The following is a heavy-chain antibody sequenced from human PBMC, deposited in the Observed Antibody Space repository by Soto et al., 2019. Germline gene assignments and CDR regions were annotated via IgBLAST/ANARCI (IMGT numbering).Heavy chain of an antibody. D-gene: IGHD2-8*01. V-gene: IGHV1-46*01. CDR1: GYTFTSCY. Sequence: GASVKVSCKASGYTFTSCYMHWVRQAPGQGLEWMGIINPSGGSTSYAQKFQGRVTMTRDTSTSTVYMELSSLRSEDTAVYYCATLTNGVSRAKSYYYGMDVWGQGTTVTVSS. J-gene: IGHJ6*02. CDR2: INPSGGST. CDR3: ATLTNGVSRAKSYYYGMDV.